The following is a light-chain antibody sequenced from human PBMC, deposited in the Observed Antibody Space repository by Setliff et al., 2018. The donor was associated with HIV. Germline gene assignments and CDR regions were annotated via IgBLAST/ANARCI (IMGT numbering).Light chain of an antibody. V-gene: IGLV2-23*02. CDR1: SSDIGSYNS. CDR3: CSYAGSTTFV. J-gene: IGLJ1*01. Sequence: QSALTQPASVSGSPGQSITIPCTGTSSDIGSYNSVSWYQQHPGKAPKLMIYDVTKRPSGVSNRFSGSKSGNTAALTISGLQAEDEADYYCCSYAGSTTFVFGTGTKVTVL. CDR2: DVT.